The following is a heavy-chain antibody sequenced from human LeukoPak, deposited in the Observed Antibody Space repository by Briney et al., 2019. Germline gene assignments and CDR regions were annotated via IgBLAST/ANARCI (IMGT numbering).Heavy chain of an antibody. Sequence: PSETLSLTCTVSGGSISIISSSTYYWGWIRQAPGKGLEWIGSLYYGENSHYNPSLKSRVTISVDTSKNQFSLKLSSVTAADTAVYYCAREWAAGNIVVVPAAEGYLDPWGQGTLVTVSS. V-gene: IGHV4-39*07. CDR1: GGSISIISSSTYY. D-gene: IGHD2-2*01. CDR3: AREWAAGNIVVVPAAEGYLDP. CDR2: LYYGENS. J-gene: IGHJ5*02.